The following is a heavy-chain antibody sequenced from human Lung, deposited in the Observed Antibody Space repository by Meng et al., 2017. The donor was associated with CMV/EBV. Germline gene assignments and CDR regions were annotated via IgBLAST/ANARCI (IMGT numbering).Heavy chain of an antibody. CDR1: GGSVSSISYY. CDR3: ARMTAALRYGMDV. D-gene: IGHD2-2*01. CDR2: ISYGGST. Sequence: SXTXSLXCTVSGGSVSSISYYWSWIRQPPGKGLEWIGYISYGGSTIYNPSLKSRVTISEDTSKTHFSLKLSSVTAADTAVYYCARMTAALRYGMDVWGLGTAVTV. J-gene: IGHJ6*02. V-gene: IGHV4-61*03.